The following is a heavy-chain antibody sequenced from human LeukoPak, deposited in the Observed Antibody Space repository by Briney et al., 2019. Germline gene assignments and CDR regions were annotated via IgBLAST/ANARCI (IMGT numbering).Heavy chain of an antibody. V-gene: IGHV1-18*01. Sequence: ASVKVSCKASGYTSTSYGISWVRQAPGQGLEWMGWISAYNGNTNYAQKLQGRVTMTTDTSTSTAYMELRSLRSDDTAVYYCARDPTIYGTSTAPDYWGQGTLVTVSS. CDR2: ISAYNGNT. CDR3: ARDPTIYGTSTAPDY. CDR1: GYTSTSYG. D-gene: IGHD3-10*02. J-gene: IGHJ4*02.